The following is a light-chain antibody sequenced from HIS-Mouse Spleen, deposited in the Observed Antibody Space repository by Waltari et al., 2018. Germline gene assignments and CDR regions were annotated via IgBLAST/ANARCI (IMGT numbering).Light chain of an antibody. CDR3: SSYAGSNNFV. V-gene: IGLV2-8*01. Sequence: QSALTQPPSASGSPGQSVTISCTGTSSDVGVYNYVPWYQQHPGNAPKLMLYEVSKRPSGVPDRFSGSKSGNTASLTVSGLQAEDEADYYCSSYAGSNNFVFGTGTKVTVL. CDR1: SSDVGVYNY. CDR2: EVS. J-gene: IGLJ1*01.